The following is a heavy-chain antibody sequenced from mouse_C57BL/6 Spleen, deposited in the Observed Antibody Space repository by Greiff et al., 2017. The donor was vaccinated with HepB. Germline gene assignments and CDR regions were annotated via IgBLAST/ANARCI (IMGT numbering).Heavy chain of an antibody. V-gene: IGHV1-7*01. D-gene: IGHD2-4*01. CDR3: ARGGIYYDYDGSHYYAMDY. Sequence: QVQLQQSGAELAKPGASVKLSCKASGYTFTSYWMHWVKQRPGQGLEWIGYINPSSGYTKYNQKFKDKATLTADKSSSTAYMQLSSLTYEDSAVYYCARGGIYYDYDGSHYYAMDYWGQGTSVTVSS. J-gene: IGHJ4*01. CDR1: GYTFTSYW. CDR2: INPSSGYT.